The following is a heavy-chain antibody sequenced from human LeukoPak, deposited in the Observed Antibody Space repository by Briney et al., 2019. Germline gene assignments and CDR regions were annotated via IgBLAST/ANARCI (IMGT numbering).Heavy chain of an antibody. D-gene: IGHD5-12*01. J-gene: IGHJ6*02. CDR2: INHSGSA. Sequence: SETLSLTCAVSGGSFSGYYWTWIRQPPGKGLEWIGEINHSGSANYNPSLKGRVTISVDTSKNQFSLKLSSVTAADTAVYYCARDLGYSGYDRYYYYGMDVWGQGTTVTVSS. CDR1: GGSFSGYY. CDR3: ARDLGYSGYDRYYYYGMDV. V-gene: IGHV4-34*01.